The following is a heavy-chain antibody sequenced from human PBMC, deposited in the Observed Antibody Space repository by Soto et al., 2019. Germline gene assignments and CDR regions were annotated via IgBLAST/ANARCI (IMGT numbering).Heavy chain of an antibody. D-gene: IGHD1-1*01. CDR1: GYTFPDQY. V-gene: IGHV1-2*02. Sequence: QVQLVQSGAEVKEPGASMKVSCKASGYTFPDQYLNWVRQAPGQGPEYMGWTHPNSGDTKDVQRFQGRIIMTRDTSINTVDMELRRLTSYNTAVYYCTIDSTTGTNSYKWVDPWGQGNLVTISS. J-gene: IGHJ5*02. CDR2: THPNSGDT. CDR3: TIDSTTGTNSYKWVDP.